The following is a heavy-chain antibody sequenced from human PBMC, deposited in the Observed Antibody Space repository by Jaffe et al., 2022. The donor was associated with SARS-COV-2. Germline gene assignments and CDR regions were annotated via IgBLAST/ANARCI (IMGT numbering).Heavy chain of an antibody. CDR1: GFTFSSYS. J-gene: IGHJ4*02. Sequence: EVQLVESGGGLVKPGGSLRLSCAASGFTFSSYSMNWVRQAPGKGLEWVSSISSSSSYIYYADSVKGRFTISRDNAKNSLYLQMNSLRAEDTAVYYCARGILTGYYVVDYWGQGTLVTVSS. CDR3: ARGILTGYYVVDY. V-gene: IGHV3-21*01. CDR2: ISSSSSYI. D-gene: IGHD3-9*01.